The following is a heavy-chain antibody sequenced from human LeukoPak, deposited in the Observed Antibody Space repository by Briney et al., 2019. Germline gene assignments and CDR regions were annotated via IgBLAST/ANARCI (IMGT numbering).Heavy chain of an antibody. Sequence: GASVKVSCKASGYTFTSYAMNWVRQAPGQGLEWMGWINTNTGNPTYAQGFTGRFVFSLDTSVSTAYLQISSLKAEDTAVYYCAGAAGYYDSSGYYPPYGMDVWGQGTTVTVSS. V-gene: IGHV7-4-1*02. CDR2: INTNTGNP. D-gene: IGHD3-22*01. CDR3: AGAAGYYDSSGYYPPYGMDV. CDR1: GYTFTSYA. J-gene: IGHJ6*02.